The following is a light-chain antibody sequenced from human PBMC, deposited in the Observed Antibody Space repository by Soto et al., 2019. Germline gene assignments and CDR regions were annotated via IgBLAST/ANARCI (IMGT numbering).Light chain of an antibody. CDR1: SSDVGSYNL. V-gene: IGLV2-23*01. Sequence: QSALTQPASVSGSPGQSITISCTGTSSDVGSYNLVSWYQQHPGKAPKLMIYEGSKRPSGVSNRFSGSKSGNTASLTISGLQAEDEADYYCCSSEGSRTYVVFGGGTKLTVL. CDR2: EGS. CDR3: CSSEGSRTYVV. J-gene: IGLJ2*01.